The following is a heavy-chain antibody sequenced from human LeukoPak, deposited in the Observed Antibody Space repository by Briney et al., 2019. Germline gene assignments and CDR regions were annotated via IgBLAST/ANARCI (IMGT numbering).Heavy chain of an antibody. CDR3: ARGLSGSYFDY. Sequence: GGSLRLSCAASGFIFSNYGMHWVRQAPGKGLEWVAAIWSDGSNQYYADSVKGRFTISRDNAKNSLYLQMNSLRDEDTAVYYCARGLSGSYFDYWGQGTLVTVSS. CDR1: GFIFSNYG. V-gene: IGHV3-33*01. D-gene: IGHD1-26*01. CDR2: IWSDGSNQ. J-gene: IGHJ4*02.